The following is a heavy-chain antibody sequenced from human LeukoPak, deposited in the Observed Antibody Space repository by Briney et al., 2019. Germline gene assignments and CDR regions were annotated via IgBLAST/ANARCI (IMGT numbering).Heavy chain of an antibody. CDR2: MYHSGTT. CDR3: ARYCSGGSCLNWFDP. V-gene: IGHV4-59*08. Sequence: PSETLSLTCTVSGGSISGYYWGWIRQPPGKGLEWIGYMYHSGTTNSDPSLKSRVTISVDTSKNQFSLELRSVTAADTAVYYCARYCSGGSCLNWFDPWGQGTLVTVSS. J-gene: IGHJ5*02. D-gene: IGHD2-15*01. CDR1: GGSISGYY.